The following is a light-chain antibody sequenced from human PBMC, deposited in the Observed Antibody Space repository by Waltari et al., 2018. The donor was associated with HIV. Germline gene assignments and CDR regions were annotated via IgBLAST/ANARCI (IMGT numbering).Light chain of an antibody. CDR1: SSNIGSNS. CDR2: SDT. Sequence: SVLTQPPSASGTPGQKVTISCSGRSSNIGSNSVFWYQQLPGAAPKLLIYSDTQRPSGGPDRFSGSKSGTSASLAISGLRSEDEAVYSCATWDDSLNGVLFGGGTNLNVL. V-gene: IGLV1-47*01. CDR3: ATWDDSLNGVL. J-gene: IGLJ2*01.